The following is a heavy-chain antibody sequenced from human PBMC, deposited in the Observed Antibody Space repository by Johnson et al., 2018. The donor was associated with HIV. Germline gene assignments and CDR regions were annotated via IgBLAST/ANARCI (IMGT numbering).Heavy chain of an antibody. V-gene: IGHV3-9*01. CDR1: GFTFDDYA. J-gene: IGHJ3*02. CDR3: TRVSFGEGAFDI. D-gene: IGHD3-10*01. Sequence: VQLVESGGGLVQPGRSLRLSCAASGFTFDDYAMHWVRQAPGKGLEWVSGISWNSGSIGYADSVKGRFTISRDNAKNSLYLQMNSLKTEDTAVYYCTRVSFGEGAFDIWGHGTMVTVSS. CDR2: ISWNSGSI.